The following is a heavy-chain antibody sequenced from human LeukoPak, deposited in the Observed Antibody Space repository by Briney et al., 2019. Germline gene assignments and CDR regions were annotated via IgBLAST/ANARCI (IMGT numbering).Heavy chain of an antibody. V-gene: IGHV3-30*02. Sequence: PGGSLRLSCAASGFTFSSYGMHWLRQAPGKGLEGVAFKRYDGSNKYYADSVKGRFTISRDNSKNTLYLQMNSLRAEDTAVYSCAKDLWGSGSLLDYWGEGTLVTVSS. CDR1: GFTFSSYG. J-gene: IGHJ4*02. CDR2: KRYDGSNK. CDR3: AKDLWGSGSLLDY. D-gene: IGHD1-26*01.